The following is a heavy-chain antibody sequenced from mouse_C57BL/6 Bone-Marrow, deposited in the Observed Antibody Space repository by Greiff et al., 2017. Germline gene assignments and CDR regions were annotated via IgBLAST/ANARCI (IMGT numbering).Heavy chain of an antibody. Sequence: LQESGPGLVAPSPSLSITCTVSGFSLTSYGVDWVRQSPGKGLEWLGVIWGVGSTNYNSALKSRLSISKDNSKSQVFLKMNSLQTDDTAMYYCARNLDSYAMDYWGQGTSVTVSS. CDR1: GFSLTSYG. V-gene: IGHV2-6*01. J-gene: IGHJ4*01. CDR2: IWGVGST. CDR3: ARNLDSYAMDY.